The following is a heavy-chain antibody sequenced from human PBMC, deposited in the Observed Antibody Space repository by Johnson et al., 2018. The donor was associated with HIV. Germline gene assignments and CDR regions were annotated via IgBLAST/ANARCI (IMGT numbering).Heavy chain of an antibody. J-gene: IGHJ3*02. Sequence: QMLLVESWGGVVQPGRSLRLSCAASGFTFSTYGMHWVRQTPGKGLEWVALISTDGNNKYYADSVKGRFTISRDNSKNTLYLQMNSLRADDTAVYYCARDEEVMYAMGAFDIWGQGTMLTVSS. CDR3: ARDEEVMYAMGAFDI. CDR2: ISTDGNNK. CDR1: GFTFSTYG. V-gene: IGHV3-30*03. D-gene: IGHD2-8*02.